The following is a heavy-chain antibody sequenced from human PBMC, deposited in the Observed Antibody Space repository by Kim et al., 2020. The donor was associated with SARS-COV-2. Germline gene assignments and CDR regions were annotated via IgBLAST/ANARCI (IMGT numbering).Heavy chain of an antibody. Sequence: SQTLSLTCAISGDSVSSNSAAWNWIRQSPSRGLEWLGRTYYRSKWYNDYAVSVKSRITINPDTSKNQFSLQLNSVTPEDTAVYYCARGGRGWPRIAVAGTRYYYGMDVWGQGTTVTVSS. D-gene: IGHD6-19*01. CDR2: TYYRSKWYN. CDR1: GDSVSSNSAA. CDR3: ARGGRGWPRIAVAGTRYYYGMDV. J-gene: IGHJ6*02. V-gene: IGHV6-1*01.